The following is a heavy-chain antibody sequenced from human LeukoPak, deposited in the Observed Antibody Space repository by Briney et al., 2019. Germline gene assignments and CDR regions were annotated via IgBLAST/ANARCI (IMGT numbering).Heavy chain of an antibody. V-gene: IGHV3-21*01. CDR2: ISSSSSYI. J-gene: IGHJ4*02. CDR3: ARLYSYGSGATDY. Sequence: TGGSLRLSCAASGFTFSSYSMNWVRQAPGKGLEWVSSISSSSSYIYYADSVKGRFTISRDNAKNSLYLQMNSLRAEDTAVYYCARLYSYGSGATDYWGQGTLVTVSS. D-gene: IGHD5-18*01. CDR1: GFTFSSYS.